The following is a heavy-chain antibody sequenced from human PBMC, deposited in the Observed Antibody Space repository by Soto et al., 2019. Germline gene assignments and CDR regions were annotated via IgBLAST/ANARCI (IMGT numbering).Heavy chain of an antibody. J-gene: IGHJ6*02. CDR1: GFTFSSYG. Sequence: PGGSLRLSCAASGFTFSSYGMHWVRQAPGKGLEWVAVISYDGSNKYYADSVKGRFTISRDNSKNTLYLQMNSLRAEDTAVYYCAKDRYCSSTSCYHLHGYGMDVWGQGTTVTVSS. D-gene: IGHD2-2*01. CDR3: AKDRYCSSTSCYHLHGYGMDV. V-gene: IGHV3-30*18. CDR2: ISYDGSNK.